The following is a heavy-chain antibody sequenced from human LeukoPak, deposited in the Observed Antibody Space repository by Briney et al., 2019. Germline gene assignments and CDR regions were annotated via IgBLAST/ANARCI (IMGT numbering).Heavy chain of an antibody. CDR3: ARGRTGDRYYYYGMDV. J-gene: IGHJ6*02. D-gene: IGHD7-27*01. V-gene: IGHV1-8*01. Sequence: ASVKVSCKASGYTFTSYDINWVRQATGQGLEWMGWMNPNSGNTGYAQKFQGRVTMTRNTSISTAYMELSSLRSEDTAAYYCARGRTGDRYYYYGMDVWGQGTTVTVSS. CDR1: GYTFTSYD. CDR2: MNPNSGNT.